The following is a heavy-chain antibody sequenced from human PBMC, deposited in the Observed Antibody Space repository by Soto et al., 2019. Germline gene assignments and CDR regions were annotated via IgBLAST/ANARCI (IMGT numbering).Heavy chain of an antibody. Sequence: QVQLQESGPGLVKPSETLSLTCTVSGGSISSNSWSWIRQSAGKGLEWIGHIYSSGSTNYNPSLKSRVTVSIDTSKNQFSLKLRSVTAADTAVYYCARDLVVGSTPGDYWGQGTLVTVSS. V-gene: IGHV4-4*07. J-gene: IGHJ4*02. CDR3: ARDLVVGSTPGDY. D-gene: IGHD3-22*01. CDR2: IYSSGST. CDR1: GGSISSNS.